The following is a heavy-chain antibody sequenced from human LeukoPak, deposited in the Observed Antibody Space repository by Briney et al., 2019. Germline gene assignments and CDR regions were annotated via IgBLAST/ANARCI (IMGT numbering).Heavy chain of an antibody. CDR1: GYTFTSYG. CDR2: ISAYNGNT. Sequence: GASVKVSCKASGYTFTSYGISWVRQAPGQGLEWMGWISAYNGNTNYAQKLQGRVTMTTDTSTSTAYMELRSLRSDDTAVYYCARYVPIAATGTLFDYWGQGTLVTVSS. CDR3: ARYVPIAATGTLFDY. D-gene: IGHD6-13*01. V-gene: IGHV1-18*01. J-gene: IGHJ4*02.